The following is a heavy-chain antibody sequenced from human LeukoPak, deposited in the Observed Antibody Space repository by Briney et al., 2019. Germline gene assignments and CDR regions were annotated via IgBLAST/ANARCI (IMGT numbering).Heavy chain of an antibody. V-gene: IGHV3-48*02. Sequence: PGGSLRLSYVASGLTVSSYSMNWVRQAPGKGLEWVSYISSSSSTIYYADSVKGRFTISRDNAKNSLDLQMNSLRDEDTAVYYCARARASGRSGFDYWGQGTLVTVSS. D-gene: IGHD2-15*01. J-gene: IGHJ4*02. CDR2: ISSSSSTI. CDR3: ARARASGRSGFDY. CDR1: GLTVSSYS.